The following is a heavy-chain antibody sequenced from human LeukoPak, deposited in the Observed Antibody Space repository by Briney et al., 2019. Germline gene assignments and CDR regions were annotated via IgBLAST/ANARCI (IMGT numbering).Heavy chain of an antibody. D-gene: IGHD1-26*01. Sequence: GGSLRLSCAASGFTFSKYWMLWVRHAPGKGLEWVSSIKASDNYIYYAASVAGRFTISTDAAQNSLYLQMDSLRAEDTATYYCARSRSMSKNDKNLRYWGQGTLVTVSS. CDR1: GFTFSKYW. CDR3: ARSRSMSKNDKNLRY. CDR2: IKASDNYI. V-gene: IGHV3-21*01. J-gene: IGHJ4*02.